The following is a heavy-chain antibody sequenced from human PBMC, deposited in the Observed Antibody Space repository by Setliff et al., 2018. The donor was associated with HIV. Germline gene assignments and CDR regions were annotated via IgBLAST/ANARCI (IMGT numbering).Heavy chain of an antibody. J-gene: IGHJ6*03. CDR2: ISAYNGYT. CDR3: ARDGWRHVLHGNYYYYFMDV. V-gene: IGHV1-18*01. D-gene: IGHD2-8*01. CDR1: DYTFTNYG. Sequence: RASVKVSCKASDYTFTNYGISWVRQAPGQGLEWMGWISAYNGYTNYAQKLQGRVTMTTDTSTSTAYMELRSLRSDDTAVYYCARDGWRHVLHGNYYYYFMDVWGKGTTVTVS.